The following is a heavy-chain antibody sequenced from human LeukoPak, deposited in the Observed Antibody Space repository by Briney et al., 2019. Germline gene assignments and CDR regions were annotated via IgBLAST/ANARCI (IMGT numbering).Heavy chain of an antibody. J-gene: IGHJ4*02. CDR2: IYHSGFT. D-gene: IGHD1-14*01. CDR3: AREDPDRKIDY. CDR1: GGSISSTYW. V-gene: IGHV4-4*02. Sequence: TLSLTXDVSGGSISSTYWWTWVRQSPGKGLEWIGEIYHSGFTNYNPSLKSRVTISVDKPKNHFSLKLSSVTAADTAVYYCAREDPDRKIDYWGQGTLVTVSS.